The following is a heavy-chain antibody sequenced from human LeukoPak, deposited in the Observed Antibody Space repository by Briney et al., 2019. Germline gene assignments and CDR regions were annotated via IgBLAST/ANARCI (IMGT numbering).Heavy chain of an antibody. J-gene: IGHJ6*02. CDR1: GFTFSSYG. Sequence: PGGSLRLSYAASGFTFSSYGMHWVRQAPGKGLEWVAVIWYDGSNKYYADSVKGRFTISRDNSKNTLYLQMNSLRAEDTAVYYCARHGVPYYYGMDVWGQGTTVTVSS. V-gene: IGHV3-33*01. D-gene: IGHD3-16*01. CDR2: IWYDGSNK. CDR3: ARHGVPYYYGMDV.